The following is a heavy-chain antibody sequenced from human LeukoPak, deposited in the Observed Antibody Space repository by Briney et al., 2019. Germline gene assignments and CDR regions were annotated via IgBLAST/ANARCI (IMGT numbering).Heavy chain of an antibody. CDR3: ARYARFWSGYFDY. CDR2: INHSGST. CDR1: GGSFSGYY. D-gene: IGHD3-3*01. J-gene: IGHJ4*02. Sequence: SETLSLTCAVYGGSFSGYYWSWIRQPPGKGLEWIGEINHSGSTNYNPSLKSRVTISVDTSKNQFSLKLSSVTAADTAVYYCARYARFWSGYFDYWAREPWSPSPQ. V-gene: IGHV4-34*01.